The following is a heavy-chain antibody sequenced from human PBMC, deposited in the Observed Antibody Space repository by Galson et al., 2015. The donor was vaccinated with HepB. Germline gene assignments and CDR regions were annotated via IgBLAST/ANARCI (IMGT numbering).Heavy chain of an antibody. CDR3: AKVFPEKTDGWYRQALYYFDS. D-gene: IGHD6-19*01. CDR1: GFTFSYYA. J-gene: IGHJ4*02. CDR2: ITPSGDNP. V-gene: IGHV3-23*01. Sequence: SLRLSCAASGFTFSYYAMAWVRQAPGKGLEWISAITPSGDNPYSADSMKGRFFISRDNSQNTLFLQMNSLRADDTAIYFCAKVFPEKTDGWYRQALYYFDSWGQGTRVTVSS.